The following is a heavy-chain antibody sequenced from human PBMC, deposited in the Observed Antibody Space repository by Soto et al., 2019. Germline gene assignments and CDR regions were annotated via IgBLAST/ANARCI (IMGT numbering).Heavy chain of an antibody. CDR2: IYYSGST. Sequence: QVQLQESGPGLVKPSQTLSLTCTVSGGSISSSGYYWSWIRQHPGKGLEWIGYIYYSGSTYYNPSLKSRVTIPVDTSKNQFPLKLSSVTAADTAVYYCARRSRSSGPVDYWGQGTLVTVSS. J-gene: IGHJ4*02. V-gene: IGHV4-31*03. CDR1: GGSISSSGYY. CDR3: ARRSRSSGPVDY. D-gene: IGHD1-26*01.